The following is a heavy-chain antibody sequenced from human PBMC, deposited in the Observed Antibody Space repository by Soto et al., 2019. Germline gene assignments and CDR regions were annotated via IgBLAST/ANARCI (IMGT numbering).Heavy chain of an antibody. CDR1: GASISGFY. CDR2: IYATGTT. D-gene: IGHD1-1*01. J-gene: IGHJ5*02. V-gene: IGHV4-4*07. Sequence: SETLSLTCTVSGASISGFYWSWFRKSAGKGLEWIGRIYATGTTDYNPSLKSRVMMSVDTSKKQFSLKLRSVTAADTAVYYCVRDGTKTLRDWFDPWGQG. CDR3: VRDGTKTLRDWFDP.